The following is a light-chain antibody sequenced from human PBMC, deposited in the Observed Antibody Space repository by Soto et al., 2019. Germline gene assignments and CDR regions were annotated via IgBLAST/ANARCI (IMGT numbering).Light chain of an antibody. CDR1: QDTSSW. J-gene: IGKJ1*01. V-gene: IGKV1-12*01. CDR2: AAS. Sequence: DIQMTQSPSSVFASVGDRVIITCRASQDTSSWLAWYQQKPGKAPKLLIYAASTLQSGVPSRFSGSGSGTDFTLTISSLQPEDFATYYCQQANSFPRTFGQGTKVEIK. CDR3: QQANSFPRT.